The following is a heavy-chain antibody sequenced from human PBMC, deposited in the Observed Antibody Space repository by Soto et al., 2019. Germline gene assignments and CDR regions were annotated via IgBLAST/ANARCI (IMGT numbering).Heavy chain of an antibody. CDR3: ARDSSSSGGDYYGMDV. Sequence: ASVKVSCKASGYTFTSYYMHWVRQAPGQGLEWMGIINPSGGSTSYAQKFQGRVTTTRDTSTSTVYMEMSGLRSEDTAVYYCARDSSSSGGDYYGMDVWGQGTTVTVSS. D-gene: IGHD6-6*01. CDR1: GYTFTSYY. V-gene: IGHV1-46*01. J-gene: IGHJ6*02. CDR2: INPSGGST.